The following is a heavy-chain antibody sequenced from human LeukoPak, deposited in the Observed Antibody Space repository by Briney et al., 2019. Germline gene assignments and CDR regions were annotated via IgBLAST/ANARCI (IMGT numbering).Heavy chain of an antibody. J-gene: IGHJ3*02. CDR1: GGFVSSGSYY. CDR2: IHYSGTT. D-gene: IGHD6-25*01. V-gene: IGHV4-61*01. CDR3: ARALTAEDAFDI. Sequence: SETLSLTCTVSGGFVSSGSYYWSWIRQPPGKGLEWIGYIHYSGTTNYNPSLKSRVTISVDTSKNQFSLKLSSVTAADTAVYYCARALTAEDAFDIWGQGTMVTVSS.